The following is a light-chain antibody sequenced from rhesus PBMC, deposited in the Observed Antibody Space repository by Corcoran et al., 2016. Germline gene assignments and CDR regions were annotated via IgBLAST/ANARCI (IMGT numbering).Light chain of an antibody. CDR2: DAS. CDR1: QGISKY. V-gene: IGKV1-25*01. Sequence: DIQMTQSPSSLSASVGDTVTITCQASQGISKYLAWYQQKPGKAPKLLFYDASTLQKGVPSRFSGSGSGTEFTLTISSLQPEAFATYYCQQHNSYPPTFGGGTKVELK. J-gene: IGKJ4*01. CDR3: QQHNSYPPT.